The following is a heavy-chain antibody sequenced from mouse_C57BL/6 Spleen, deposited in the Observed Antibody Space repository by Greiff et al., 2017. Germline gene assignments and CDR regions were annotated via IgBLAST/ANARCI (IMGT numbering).Heavy chain of an antibody. CDR1: GYTFTSYW. Sequence: QVQLQQPGAELVRPGSSVKLSCKASGYTFTSYWMHWVKQRPIQGLEWIGNIDPSDSETHYNQKFKDKATLTVDKSSCTAYMQLSSLTSEDSSDYYGARDRGGPFDYWGSGTTLTASS. CDR3: ARDRGGPFDY. J-gene: IGHJ2*01. D-gene: IGHD2-14*01. CDR2: IDPSDSET. V-gene: IGHV1-52*01.